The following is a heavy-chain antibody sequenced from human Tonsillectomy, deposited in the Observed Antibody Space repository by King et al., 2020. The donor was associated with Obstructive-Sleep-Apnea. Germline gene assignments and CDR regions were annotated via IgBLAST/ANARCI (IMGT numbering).Heavy chain of an antibody. J-gene: IGHJ4*02. CDR1: GASISSSSW. D-gene: IGHD6-19*01. Sequence: QVQLPESGPGLVKPSGTLSLTCAVSGASISSSSWWIWVRQSPGKGLEWIGEIYHSGRTNYNPSLKSRVTISIAKSKNQFSLKLSSLTAADTAVYYCTSSGWAFDYWGQGTLVTVSS. CDR2: IYHSGRT. CDR3: TSSGWAFDY. V-gene: IGHV4-4*02.